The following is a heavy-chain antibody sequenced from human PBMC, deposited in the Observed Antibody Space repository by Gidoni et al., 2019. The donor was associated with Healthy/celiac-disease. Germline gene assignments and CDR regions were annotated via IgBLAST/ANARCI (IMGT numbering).Heavy chain of an antibody. CDR2: IYYSGST. CDR1: GGSISRGGYY. CDR3: ARVVHMTGRIHFDY. D-gene: IGHD2-15*01. Sequence: QVQLQESGPGLVKPSQTLSRTGTVSGGSISRGGYYWSWIRQHPGKGLEWIGYIYYSGSTYYTPSLKSRVTISVDTSKNQFSLKLSSVTAADTAVYYCARVVHMTGRIHFDYWGQGTLVTVSS. V-gene: IGHV4-31*03. J-gene: IGHJ4*02.